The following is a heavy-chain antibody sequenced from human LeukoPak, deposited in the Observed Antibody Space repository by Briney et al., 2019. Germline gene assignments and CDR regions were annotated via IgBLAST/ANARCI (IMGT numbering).Heavy chain of an antibody. J-gene: IGHJ4*02. V-gene: IGHV4-31*03. Sequence: PSQTLSLTCTVSGGSISSGGYYWSWIRQHPGKGLEWIGYIYYSGSTYYNPSLKSRVTISVDTSKNQFSLKLSSVTAADTAVYYCARGAETYYYDSSGYGYWGQGTLVTVSP. CDR3: ARGAETYYYDSSGYGY. CDR1: GGSISSGGYY. D-gene: IGHD3-22*01. CDR2: IYYSGST.